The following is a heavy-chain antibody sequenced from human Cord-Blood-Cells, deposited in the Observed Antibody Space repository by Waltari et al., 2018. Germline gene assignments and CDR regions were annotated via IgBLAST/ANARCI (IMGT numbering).Heavy chain of an antibody. Sequence: QVQLVESGGGVVQPGRSLRLSCAASGFTFSSYGMHWVRQAPGKGLEWVAVISYDGSNKYYADSVKGRFTISRDNSKNTLYLQMNSLRAEDTAVYYCAKDSSGWYLGYWGQGTLVTVSS. CDR1: GFTFSSYG. D-gene: IGHD6-19*01. V-gene: IGHV3-30*18. J-gene: IGHJ4*02. CDR2: ISYDGSNK. CDR3: AKDSSGWYLGY.